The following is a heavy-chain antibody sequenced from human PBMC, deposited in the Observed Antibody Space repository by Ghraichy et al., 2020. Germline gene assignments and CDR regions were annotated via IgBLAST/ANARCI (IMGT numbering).Heavy chain of an antibody. CDR2: IYWDDDK. CDR3: AHRHELWSTGVYFDY. J-gene: IGHJ4*02. Sequence: SGPTLVKPTQTLTLTCTFSGFSLSTSGVGVGWIRQPPGKALEWLALIYWDDDKRYSPSLKSRLTITKDTSKNQVVLTMTNMDPVDTATYYCAHRHELWSTGVYFDYWGQGTLVTVSS. V-gene: IGHV2-5*02. CDR1: GFSLSTSGVG. D-gene: IGHD5-18*01.